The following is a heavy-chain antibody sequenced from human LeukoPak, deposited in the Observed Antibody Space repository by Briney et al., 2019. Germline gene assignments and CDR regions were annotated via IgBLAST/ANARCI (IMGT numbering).Heavy chain of an antibody. D-gene: IGHD1-26*01. CDR3: ARHLVGATTGFDY. J-gene: IGHJ4*02. Sequence: GESLKISCKGSGYSFTSYWIGWVRQMPGKGLEWMGIIYPGDSDTRYRPSFQGQVTISADKSISTAYLQWSSLKASGTAMYYCARHLVGATTGFDYWGQGTLVTVSS. CDR2: IYPGDSDT. V-gene: IGHV5-51*01. CDR1: GYSFTSYW.